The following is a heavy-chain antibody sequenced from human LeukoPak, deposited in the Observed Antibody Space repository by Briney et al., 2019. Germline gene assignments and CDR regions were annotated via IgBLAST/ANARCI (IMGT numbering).Heavy chain of an antibody. CDR1: GGSIGSSSYY. Sequence: SETLSLTCTVSGGSIGSSSYYWGWIRQPPGKGLEWIGSIYYSGSTYYNPSLKSRATISVDTSKNQFSLKLSSVTAADTAVYYCPRNSRKVRGVIIAWFDPWGQGTLVTVSS. D-gene: IGHD3-10*01. CDR2: IYYSGST. V-gene: IGHV4-39*07. CDR3: PRNSRKVRGVIIAWFDP. J-gene: IGHJ5*02.